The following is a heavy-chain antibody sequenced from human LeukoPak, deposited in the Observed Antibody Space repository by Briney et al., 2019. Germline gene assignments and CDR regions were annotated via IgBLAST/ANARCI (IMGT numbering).Heavy chain of an antibody. V-gene: IGHV1-18*01. CDR3: ARPEGSYYYGPGVWFDP. Sequence: ASVKVSYKASGYTFTSYGISWVRQAPGQGLEWMGWISAYNGNTNYAQKFQGRVTMTSDTSISTAYMELSRLTSGDTAVYYCARPEGSYYYGPGVWFDPWGQGTLVTVSS. CDR2: ISAYNGNT. J-gene: IGHJ5*02. CDR1: GYTFTSYG. D-gene: IGHD3-10*01.